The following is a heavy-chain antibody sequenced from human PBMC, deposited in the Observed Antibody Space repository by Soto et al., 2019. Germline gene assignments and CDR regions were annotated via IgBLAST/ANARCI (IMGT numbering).Heavy chain of an antibody. CDR3: ARHVPAAGYYYGMDV. D-gene: IGHD2-2*01. CDR2: IIPTFGTA. Sequence: QVQLVQSGAEVKKPGSSVKVSCKASGGTFSSYAISWVQQAPGQGLEWMGGIIPTFGTANYAQKFQGRVTITADESTSTAYVELSSLRSEDTAVYYCARHVPAAGYYYGMDVRGQGTTVTVSS. J-gene: IGHJ6*02. V-gene: IGHV1-69*12. CDR1: GGTFSSYA.